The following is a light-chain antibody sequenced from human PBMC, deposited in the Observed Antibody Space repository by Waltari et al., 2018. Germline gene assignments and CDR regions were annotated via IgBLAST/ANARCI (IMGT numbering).Light chain of an antibody. J-gene: IGKJ5*01. CDR3: QQFNNYVIT. CDR1: QGIRYA. V-gene: IGKV1D-13*01. Sequence: AIQLTQSPSSLSASVGDRVTITCRASQGIRYALVWYQQKQGKPPKLLIYDGSTLDRGVPSRFSGSGSGTDFTLTISSLQPEDFASYYCQQFNNYVITFGQGTRLDIK. CDR2: DGS.